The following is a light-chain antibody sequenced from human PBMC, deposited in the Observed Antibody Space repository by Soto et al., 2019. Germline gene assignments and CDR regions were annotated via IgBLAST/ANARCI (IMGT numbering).Light chain of an antibody. J-gene: IGKJ2*01. V-gene: IGKV4-1*01. Sequence: DIVMTQSPDSLAVSLGERATINCKSSQSVLYSSNNKNYFAWYQQKPGQPPKLLIYWASTRESGVPDRFSGSGSGTDFTLTISSLQVEDVAVYYCQQYYSTPTFGQGTKLEIK. CDR2: WAS. CDR3: QQYYSTPT. CDR1: QSVLYSSNNKNY.